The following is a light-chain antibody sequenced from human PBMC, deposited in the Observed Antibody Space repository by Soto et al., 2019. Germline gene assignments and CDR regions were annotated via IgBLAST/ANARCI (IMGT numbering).Light chain of an antibody. Sequence: DIQMAQSPFSLSASVGDRVTITCRASQNINKYLSWYQQKLGKAPKLLIFGTSSLHSGVPSRFSGSGSGTEFTLTINSLQADDFATYYCQQYNSYSGTFGQGTKVDIK. CDR2: GTS. J-gene: IGKJ1*01. CDR1: QNINKY. V-gene: IGKV1-16*01. CDR3: QQYNSYSGT.